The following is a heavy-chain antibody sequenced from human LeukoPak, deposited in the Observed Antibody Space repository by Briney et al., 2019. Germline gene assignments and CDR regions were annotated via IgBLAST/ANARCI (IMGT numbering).Heavy chain of an antibody. Sequence: GGSLRLSCTASGFTFDDYAMHWVRQAPGKGLEWVSLISWDGGSTYYADSVKGRFTISRDNSNNSLYLQMNSLRAEDTALYYCAKDTIAVANYYYYYMDVWGKGTTVTVSS. CDR2: ISWDGGST. CDR1: GFTFDDYA. D-gene: IGHD6-19*01. CDR3: AKDTIAVANYYYYYMDV. V-gene: IGHV3-43D*03. J-gene: IGHJ6*03.